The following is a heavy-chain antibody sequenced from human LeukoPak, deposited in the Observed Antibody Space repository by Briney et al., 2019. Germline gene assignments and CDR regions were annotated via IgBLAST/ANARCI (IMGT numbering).Heavy chain of an antibody. CDR3: AKVWSDGYNSDY. CDR2: ISVSSIFI. Sequence: GGSLRLSCAASEFTFSRYSMNRVRQAPGKGLEWVSSISVSSIFIHYSDSVKGRFTISRDNSKNTLYLQMNSLRAEDTAVYYCAKVWSDGYNSDYWGQGTLVTVSS. V-gene: IGHV3-21*04. J-gene: IGHJ4*02. D-gene: IGHD5-24*01. CDR1: EFTFSRYS.